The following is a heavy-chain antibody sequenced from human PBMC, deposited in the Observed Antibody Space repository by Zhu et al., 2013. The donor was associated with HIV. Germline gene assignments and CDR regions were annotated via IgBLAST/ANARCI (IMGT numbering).Heavy chain of an antibody. D-gene: IGHD1-26*01. V-gene: IGHV3-33*08. CDR1: GFTFSSYA. CDR2: VWYDGSDK. J-gene: IGHJ4*02. CDR3: ARSSGMSFDL. Sequence: VQLVESGGGVVQPGRSLRLSCAASGFTFSSYAMHWVRQAPGKGLEWVAAVWYDGSDKYYADSVKGRFTISRDNSQDTQFLHMDSLRLEDTAVYYCARSSGMSFDLWGQGTPVTVSS.